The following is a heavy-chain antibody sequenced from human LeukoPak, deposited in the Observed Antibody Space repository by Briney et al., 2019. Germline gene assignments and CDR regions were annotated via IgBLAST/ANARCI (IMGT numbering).Heavy chain of an antibody. D-gene: IGHD3-10*01. V-gene: IGHV1-24*01. CDR2: FDPEDGET. CDR1: GYTLTELS. Sequence: GASVKVSCKVSGYTLTELSMHWVRQAPGKGLEWMGGFDPEDGETIYAQKFQGRVTMTEDTSTDTAYMELSSLRSEDTAVYYCAIAYYASGGYYYYGMDVWGQGTTVTVSS. J-gene: IGHJ6*02. CDR3: AIAYYASGGYYYYGMDV.